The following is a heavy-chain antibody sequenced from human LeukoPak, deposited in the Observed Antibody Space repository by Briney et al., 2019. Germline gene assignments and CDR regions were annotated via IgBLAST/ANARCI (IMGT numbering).Heavy chain of an antibody. CDR2: IIPIFGTA. CDR3: ARGGSYWGIYYFDY. Sequence: GASVKVSCKASGGTFSSYAISWVRQAPGQGLEWMGGIIPIFGTANYAQKFQGRVTITADKSTSTAYMELSSLRSEDTAVYYCARGGSYWGIYYFDYWGQGTLVTVSS. D-gene: IGHD1-26*01. CDR1: GGTFSSYA. V-gene: IGHV1-69*06. J-gene: IGHJ4*02.